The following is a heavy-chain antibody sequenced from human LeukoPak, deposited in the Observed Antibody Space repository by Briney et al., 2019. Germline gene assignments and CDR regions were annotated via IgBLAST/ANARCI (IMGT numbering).Heavy chain of an antibody. CDR1: GFTVSSNY. J-gene: IGHJ4*02. D-gene: IGHD6-19*01. CDR3: ARDWDSSGWYGY. CDR2: IYSGGST. V-gene: IGHV3-66*01. Sequence: GGSLRLSCAASGFTVSSNYMSWVRQAPGKGLEWVSVIYSGGSTYYADSVKGRFTISRDNSKNTLYLQMNSLRAEDTAVYYCARDWDSSGWYGYWGQGTLVTVSS.